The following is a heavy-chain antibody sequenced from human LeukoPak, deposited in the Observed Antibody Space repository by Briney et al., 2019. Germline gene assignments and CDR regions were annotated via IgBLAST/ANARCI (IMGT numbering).Heavy chain of an antibody. V-gene: IGHV3-48*03. CDR1: GFTFSSYE. J-gene: IGHJ4*02. CDR3: ARDKLRSGQRVSAGNFDD. D-gene: IGHD3-3*01. CDR2: ISSSGSTI. Sequence: SLRLFCAASGFTFSSYEVMWVRRAPGKGLVWVSYISSSGSTIYYADCVRGRFTIPRDNAKNTLYLQMNSLTAEDTAVYYCARDKLRSGQRVSAGNFDDSGQGALVTVYS.